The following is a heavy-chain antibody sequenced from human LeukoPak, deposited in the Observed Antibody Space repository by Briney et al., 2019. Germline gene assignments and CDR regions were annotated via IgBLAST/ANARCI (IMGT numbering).Heavy chain of an antibody. CDR3: ARPFLRFSSGWHFDY. D-gene: IGHD6-19*01. Sequence: SETLSLTCEVYGESFSGYYWSWIRQPPGKGLEWIGAINHSGNTNYNPSLKSRVTISIDTSKNQFSLKLSSVTAADTAIYYCARPFLRFSSGWHFDYWGQGILVTVSS. V-gene: IGHV4-34*01. J-gene: IGHJ4*02. CDR1: GESFSGYY. CDR2: INHSGNT.